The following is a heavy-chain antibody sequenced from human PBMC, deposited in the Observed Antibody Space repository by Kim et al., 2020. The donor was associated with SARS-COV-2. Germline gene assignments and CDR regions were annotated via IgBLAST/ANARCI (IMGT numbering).Heavy chain of an antibody. CDR2: ISNSGKTK. CDR3: ARGSGSFYY. D-gene: IGHD1-26*01. J-gene: IGHJ4*02. Sequence: GGSLRLSCAASGDTFSSFELNWVRQAPGKGLEWVSYISNSGKTKYFADFVRGRFTISRDNAKNSLYLHMNSLTAEDTAVYYCARGSGSFYYWGQGTLVTV. V-gene: IGHV3-48*03. CDR1: GDTFSSFE.